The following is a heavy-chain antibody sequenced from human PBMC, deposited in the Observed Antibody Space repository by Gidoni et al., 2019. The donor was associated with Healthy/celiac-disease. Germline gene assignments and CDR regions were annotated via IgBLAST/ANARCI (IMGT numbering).Heavy chain of an antibody. V-gene: IGHV4-61*02. Sequence: QVQLQESGPGLVTPSQTLSLTCTVSGGSISSGSYYWSWIRQPAGKGLEWIGRIYTSGSTNYNPSLKSRVTISVDTSKNQFSLKLSSVTAADTAVYYCARMPGDGFNEHWGQGTLVTVSS. CDR3: ARMPGDGFNEH. J-gene: IGHJ1*01. D-gene: IGHD2-2*01. CDR1: GGSISSGSYY. CDR2: IYTSGST.